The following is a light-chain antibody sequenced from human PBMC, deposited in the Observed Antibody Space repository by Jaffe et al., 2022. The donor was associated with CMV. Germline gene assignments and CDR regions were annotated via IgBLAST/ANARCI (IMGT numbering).Light chain of an antibody. V-gene: IGKV1-39*01. Sequence: DTQMTQSPSSLSASVGDKVTITCRASQAVSNYLHWYQHKPGEAPKLLIYGASTLQRGVPSRFSGGASATDGSGTDFTLTISSLQPEDFATYYCQQTFTIPQTFGQGTKLDIK. CDR1: QAVSNY. CDR2: GAS. J-gene: IGKJ2*01. CDR3: QQTFTIPQT.